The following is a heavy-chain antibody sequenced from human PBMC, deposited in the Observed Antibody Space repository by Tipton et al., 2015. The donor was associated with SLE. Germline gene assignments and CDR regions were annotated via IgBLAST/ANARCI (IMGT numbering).Heavy chain of an antibody. J-gene: IGHJ4*02. CDR3: ARDLTSKWYYY. CDR2: IYTSGTT. CDR1: GASISSGSYH. V-gene: IGHV4-61*09. D-gene: IGHD3-16*01. Sequence: TLSLTCTVSGASISSGSYHWSWIRQPAGKELEWIGHIYTSGTTDYNPSLKGRVTISMDTSKNHFYLMLSSVTAADTAVYYCARDLTSKWYYYWGQGTLVTVSS.